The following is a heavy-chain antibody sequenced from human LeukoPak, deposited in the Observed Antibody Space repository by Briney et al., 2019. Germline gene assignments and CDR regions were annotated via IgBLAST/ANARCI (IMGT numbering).Heavy chain of an antibody. J-gene: IGHJ5*02. Sequence: WETLSLTCTVSGGSISSYHWSWIRQPPGKGLEWIGYIHYSGKTNYNPSLRSRVTISVDTSKNQFSLRLSSVTAADTAVYYCARARLGGIVVVPAGSEGRYWFGPWGQGTLVTVSS. CDR1: GGSISSYH. V-gene: IGHV4-59*01. CDR3: ARARLGGIVVVPAGSEGRYWFGP. D-gene: IGHD2-2*01. CDR2: IHYSGKT.